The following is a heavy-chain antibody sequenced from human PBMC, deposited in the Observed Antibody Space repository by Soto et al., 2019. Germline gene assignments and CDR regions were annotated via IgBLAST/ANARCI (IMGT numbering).Heavy chain of an antibody. Sequence: GGSLRLSCAASGFTFSSYAMSWVRQAPGKGLEWVSAISGSGGSTYYADSVKGRFTISRGNSKNTLYLQMNSLRAEDTAVYYCAGYIRGRYYDFWSGYYNFDYWGQGTLVTVSS. J-gene: IGHJ4*02. CDR1: GFTFSSYA. V-gene: IGHV3-23*01. D-gene: IGHD3-3*01. CDR3: AGYIRGRYYDFWSGYYNFDY. CDR2: ISGSGGST.